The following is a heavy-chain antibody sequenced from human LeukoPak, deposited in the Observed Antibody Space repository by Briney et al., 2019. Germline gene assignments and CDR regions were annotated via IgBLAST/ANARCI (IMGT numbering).Heavy chain of an antibody. D-gene: IGHD1-26*01. CDR1: GYTFTGYY. V-gene: IGHV1-2*02. Sequence: ASVKVSCKASGYTFTGYYMHWVRQAPGQGLEWMGWINPNSGGTSYAQKFQGRVTMTRDTSISTAYMELSRLRSDDTAVYYCASIGSYYLHDAFDIWGQGTMVTVSS. CDR3: ASIGSYYLHDAFDI. J-gene: IGHJ3*02. CDR2: INPNSGGT.